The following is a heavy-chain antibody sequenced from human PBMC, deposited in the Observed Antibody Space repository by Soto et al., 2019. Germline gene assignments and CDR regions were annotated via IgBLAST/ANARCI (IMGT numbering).Heavy chain of an antibody. V-gene: IGHV3-21*01. D-gene: IGHD3-16*01. J-gene: IGHJ4*02. CDR1: GFTFSSYS. CDR3: ARDWGGEGTLEF. Sequence: EVQLVESGGGLVKPGGSLRLSCAASGFTFSSYSMNWVRQAPGKGLEWVSSISSSSSYIYYADSVKGRFTISRDNAKNSLSLQVNSLGAEDTAVYYCARDWGGEGTLEFWGQGPLVTVSS. CDR2: ISSSSSYI.